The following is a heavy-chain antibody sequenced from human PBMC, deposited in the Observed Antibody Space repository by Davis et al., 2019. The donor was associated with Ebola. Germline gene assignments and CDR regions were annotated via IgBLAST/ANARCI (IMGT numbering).Heavy chain of an antibody. D-gene: IGHD3-3*01. CDR2: IYGGGST. V-gene: IGHV3-53*01. CDR3: ARVGGDLRGMDV. Sequence: GESLKIPCAATGFTFSSYSMNWVRQAPGKGLEWVSVIYGGGSTYHADSVKGRFTISRDKSKNTLYLQMNSLRAEDTAVYYCARVGGDLRGMDVWGQGTTVTVSS. J-gene: IGHJ6*02. CDR1: GFTFSSYS.